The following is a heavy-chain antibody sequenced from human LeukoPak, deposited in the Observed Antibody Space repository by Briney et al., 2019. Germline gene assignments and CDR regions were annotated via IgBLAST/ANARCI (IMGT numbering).Heavy chain of an antibody. CDR3: TRRTYCGGDCSFDY. CDR1: GFTFSGSA. V-gene: IGHV3-73*01. D-gene: IGHD2-21*02. J-gene: IGHJ4*02. Sequence: GGSLKLSCAASGFTFSGSAMHWVRQASGKGLEWVGRIRSKANSYATAYAASVKGRFTISRDDSTNTAYLQMNSLKTEDTAVYYCTRRTYCGGDCSFDYWGQGTLVTVST. CDR2: IRSKANSYAT.